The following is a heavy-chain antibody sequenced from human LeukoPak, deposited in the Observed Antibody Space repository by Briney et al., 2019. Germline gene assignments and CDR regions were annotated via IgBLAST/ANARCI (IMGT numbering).Heavy chain of an antibody. J-gene: IGHJ4*02. V-gene: IGHV1-8*03. Sequence: GASVKVSCKASGYTFTSYDINWVRQATGQGREWMGWMNPNSGNTGYAQKFQGRVTITRNTSISTVYMELSSLRSEDTAVYYCATGDGPFDYWGQGTLVTVSS. CDR3: ATGDGPFDY. CDR1: GYTFTSYD. D-gene: IGHD3/OR15-3a*01. CDR2: MNPNSGNT.